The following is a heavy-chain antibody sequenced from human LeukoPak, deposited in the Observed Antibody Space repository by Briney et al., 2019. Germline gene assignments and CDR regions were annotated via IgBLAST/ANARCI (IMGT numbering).Heavy chain of an antibody. V-gene: IGHV3-11*01. CDR3: AREYYYDSSGYYPPS. D-gene: IGHD3-22*01. J-gene: IGHJ5*02. CDR2: ISSSGSTI. CDR1: GFTFSDYY. Sequence: GGSLRLSCAAPGFTFSDYYMSWIRQAPGKGLEWVSYISSSGSTIYYADSVKGRFTISRDNAKNSLYLQMNSLRAEDTAVYYCAREYYYDSSGYYPPSWGQGTLVTVSS.